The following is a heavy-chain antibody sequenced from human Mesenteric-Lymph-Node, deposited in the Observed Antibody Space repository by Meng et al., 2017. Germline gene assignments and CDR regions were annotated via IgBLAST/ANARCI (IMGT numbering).Heavy chain of an antibody. D-gene: IGHD3-3*01. CDR1: GFTFDDYA. Sequence: SLKISCAASGFTFDDYAMHWVRQAPGKGLEWVSGISWNSGSIGYADSVKGRFTISRDNAKNSLYLQMNSLRAEDTALYYCAKDTDFWSGYYYGMDVWGQGTTVTVSS. V-gene: IGHV3-9*01. CDR3: AKDTDFWSGYYYGMDV. CDR2: ISWNSGSI. J-gene: IGHJ6*02.